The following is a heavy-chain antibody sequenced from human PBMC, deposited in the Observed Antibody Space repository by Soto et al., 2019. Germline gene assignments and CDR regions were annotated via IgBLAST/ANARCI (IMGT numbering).Heavy chain of an antibody. Sequence: SETLSRTCTVSGGSISSSSYYWDWFRQPPGKGLEWIGSIYYSGSTYYNLSLKSRVTISVDTSKNQFSLKLSSVTAADTAVDFCARHVGGSYSFDDWGQGTLVTVS. CDR1: GGSISSSSYY. D-gene: IGHD1-26*01. J-gene: IGHJ4*02. CDR2: IYYSGST. V-gene: IGHV4-39*01. CDR3: ARHVGGSYSFDD.